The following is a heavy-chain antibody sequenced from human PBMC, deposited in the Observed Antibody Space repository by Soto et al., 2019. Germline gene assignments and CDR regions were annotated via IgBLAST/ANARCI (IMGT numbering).Heavy chain of an antibody. CDR3: AIHVSSGGMDV. CDR1: RYSSTCAW. J-gene: IGHJ6*04. CDR2: ISPGDSDT. D-gene: IGHD3-10*01. V-gene: IGHV5-51*01. Sequence: ISRKVFRYSSTCAWLGWLCQMLGKGLEWMGIISPGDSDTRYSPSFQGQVTISADKSISTAYLQWRSLKASVTAIYYCAIHVSSGGMDVWGKGTTVTVSS.